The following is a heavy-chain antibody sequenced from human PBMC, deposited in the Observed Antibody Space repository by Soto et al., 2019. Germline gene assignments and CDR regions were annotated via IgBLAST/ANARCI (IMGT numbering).Heavy chain of an antibody. Sequence: LSLTCAVYGGSFSGYYWSWIRQPPGKGLEWIGEINHGGSTNYNPSLKSRVTISVDTSKNQFSLKLSSVTAADTAVYYCARGRGTVAGRRHYYYYGMDVWGQGTTVTVSS. CDR2: INHGGST. V-gene: IGHV4-34*01. D-gene: IGHD6-19*01. CDR1: GGSFSGYY. J-gene: IGHJ6*02. CDR3: ARGRGTVAGRRHYYYYGMDV.